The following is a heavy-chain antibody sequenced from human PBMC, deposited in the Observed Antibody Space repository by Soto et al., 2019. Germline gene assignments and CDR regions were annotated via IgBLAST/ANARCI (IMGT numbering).Heavy chain of an antibody. CDR3: AREGSGCPDY. D-gene: IGHD6-19*01. V-gene: IGHV4-59*01. Sequence: PSETLSLTCTVSGGSISSYYWSWIRQPPGKGLEWIGYIYYSGSTNYNPSLKSRVTISVDTSKNQFSLKLSSVTAADTAVYYCAREGSGCPDYWGQGTLVTVSS. J-gene: IGHJ4*02. CDR1: GGSISSYY. CDR2: IYYSGST.